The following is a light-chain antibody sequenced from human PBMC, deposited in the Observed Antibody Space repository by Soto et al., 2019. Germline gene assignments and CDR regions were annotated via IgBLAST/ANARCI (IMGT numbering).Light chain of an antibody. V-gene: IGKV3-20*01. J-gene: IGKJ1*01. CDR3: QQYGSSPRT. Sequence: EIGLTQSPCTLSWSPGERATLSCGASQSVSSSHLAWYQQKNGQAPRLLISGASSRATGIPDRFTGSGYGTDFNLTISRLETEDFAVYYCQQYGSSPRTFGQGTKVDIK. CDR2: GAS. CDR1: QSVSSSH.